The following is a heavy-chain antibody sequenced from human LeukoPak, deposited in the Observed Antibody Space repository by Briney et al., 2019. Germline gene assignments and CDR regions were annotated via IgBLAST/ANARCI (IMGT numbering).Heavy chain of an antibody. V-gene: IGHV4-59*11. CDR3: ARGGDGYTLYYFDY. CDR2: IYYSGST. Sequence: SETLSLTCTVSGGSISSHYWSWIRQPPGEGRGVIGYIYYSGSTNSNPSLKSRVTISVDTSKNQFSLKLSSVTAADTAVYYCARGGDGYTLYYFDYWGQGTLVTVSS. J-gene: IGHJ4*02. D-gene: IGHD5-24*01. CDR1: GGSISSHY.